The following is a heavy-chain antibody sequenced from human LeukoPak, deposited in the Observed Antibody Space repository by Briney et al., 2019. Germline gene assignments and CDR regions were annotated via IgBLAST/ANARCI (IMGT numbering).Heavy chain of an antibody. D-gene: IGHD6-6*01. J-gene: IGHJ4*02. CDR1: GVSFSGYY. CDR2: INHSGST. V-gene: IGHV4-34*01. CDR3: ARVWGYSSSAYYFDY. Sequence: PSETLSLTCAVYGVSFSGYYWSWIRQPPGKGLEWIGEINHSGSTNYNPSLKSRVTISVDTSKNQFSLKLSSVTAADTAVYYCARVWGYSSSAYYFDYWGQGTLVTVSS.